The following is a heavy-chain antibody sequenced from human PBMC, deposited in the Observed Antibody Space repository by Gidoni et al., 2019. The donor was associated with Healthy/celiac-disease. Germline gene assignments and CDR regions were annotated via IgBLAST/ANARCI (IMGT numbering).Heavy chain of an antibody. CDR2: INWNGGST. Sequence: EVQLVESGGGVVRPGGSLRLSCAASGFTFDDYGMSWVRQAPGKGLEWVSGINWNGGSTGYADSVKGRFTISRDNAKNSLYLQMNSLGAEDTALYYCARVSLPDPVRGFGANAFDIWGQGTMVTVSS. CDR1: GFTFDDYG. D-gene: IGHD3-10*01. V-gene: IGHV3-20*04. CDR3: ARVSLPDPVRGFGANAFDI. J-gene: IGHJ3*02.